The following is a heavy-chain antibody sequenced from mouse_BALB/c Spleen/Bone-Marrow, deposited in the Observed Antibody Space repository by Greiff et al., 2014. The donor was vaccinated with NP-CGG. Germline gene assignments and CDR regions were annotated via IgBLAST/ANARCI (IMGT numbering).Heavy chain of an antibody. Sequence: VQLQQSGAELVKPGASVKLSCTASGFNIKDTYMHWVKQRPEQGLEWMGRIDPANGNTKYDPKFQGKATITADTSSNTAYLQLSSLTSEDTAVYYCARWESDAMDYWGQGTSVTVSS. J-gene: IGHJ4*01. CDR1: GFNIKDTY. CDR3: ARWESDAMDY. CDR2: IDPANGNT. V-gene: IGHV14-3*02. D-gene: IGHD4-1*01.